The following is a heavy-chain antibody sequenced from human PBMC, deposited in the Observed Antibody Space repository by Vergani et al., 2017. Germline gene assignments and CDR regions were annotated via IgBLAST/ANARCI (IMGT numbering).Heavy chain of an antibody. CDR1: GFTFSSYA. V-gene: IGHV3-33*06. CDR2: IWYDGSNK. CDR3: AKDRDSSGWYGGKGFDP. Sequence: QVQLVESGGGVVQPGRSLRLSCAASGFTFSSYAMHWVRQAPGKGLEWVAVIWYDGSNKYYADSVKGRFTISRDNSKNTLYLQMNSLRAEDTAVYYCAKDRDSSGWYGGKGFDPWGQGTLVTVSS. D-gene: IGHD6-19*01. J-gene: IGHJ5*02.